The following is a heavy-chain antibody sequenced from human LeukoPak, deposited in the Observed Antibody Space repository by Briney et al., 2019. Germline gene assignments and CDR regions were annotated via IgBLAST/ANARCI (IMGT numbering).Heavy chain of an antibody. CDR3: ARDRRISQSYYYYGMDV. Sequence: GGSLRHSCAASGFTVSSNYMSWVRQAPGKGLEWVSVIYSGGSTYYADSVKGRFTISRDNSKNTLYLQMNSLRAEDTAVYYCARDRRISQSYYYYGMDVWGQGTTVTVSS. CDR2: IYSGGST. CDR1: GFTVSSNY. D-gene: IGHD2-15*01. J-gene: IGHJ6*02. V-gene: IGHV3-66*02.